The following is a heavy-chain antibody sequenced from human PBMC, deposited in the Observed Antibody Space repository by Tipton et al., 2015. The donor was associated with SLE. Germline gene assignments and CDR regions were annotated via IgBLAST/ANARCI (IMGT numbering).Heavy chain of an antibody. D-gene: IGHD3-10*01. CDR1: GYRFIAYC. CDR3: ARQSVKAGALGF. CDR2: IYPPDSDA. J-gene: IGHJ4*02. V-gene: IGHV5-51*01. Sequence: QLVQSGAEVKKPGESLKISCEGSGYRFIAYCIAWVRQMPGKGLEWMGMIYPPDSDARYSPSFQGQVTLSADKSTNTAYLQLTSRMASGNAMCSCARQSVKAGALGFWGPGTLLIVSS.